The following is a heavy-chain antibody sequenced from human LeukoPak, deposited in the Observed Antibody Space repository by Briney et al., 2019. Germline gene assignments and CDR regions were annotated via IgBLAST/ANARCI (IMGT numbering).Heavy chain of an antibody. Sequence: PGGSLRLSCAGSGFTFSSNWMHWVRQVPGKGLVWVSRIASDGSSTTYADSVKGRFSISRDNAKNTLYLQMNSLRVEDTAVYYCARGRPHGNDYWGQGTLVTVSS. CDR2: IASDGSST. CDR3: ARGRPHGNDY. D-gene: IGHD4-23*01. V-gene: IGHV3-74*01. J-gene: IGHJ4*02. CDR1: GFTFSSNW.